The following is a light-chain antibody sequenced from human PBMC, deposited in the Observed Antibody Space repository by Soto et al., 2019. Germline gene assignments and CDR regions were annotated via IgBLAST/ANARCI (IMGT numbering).Light chain of an antibody. Sequence: DIQMTQSPSSLSASVGDRVTITCRASQSISSWLAWYQQKPGKAPKLLIYKASSLESGVTSRFSGSGSGTEFTFTISSLQPDDSATYYCQHYSLYSPWTFGQGTKVDIK. J-gene: IGKJ1*01. CDR3: QHYSLYSPWT. CDR1: QSISSW. V-gene: IGKV1-5*03. CDR2: KAS.